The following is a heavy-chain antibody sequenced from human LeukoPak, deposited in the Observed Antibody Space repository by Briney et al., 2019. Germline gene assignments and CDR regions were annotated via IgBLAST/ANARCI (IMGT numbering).Heavy chain of an antibody. CDR3: ARKGRNGGYYGMDV. CDR2: IYYSGST. J-gene: IGHJ6*02. D-gene: IGHD3-16*01. V-gene: IGHV4-59*01. CDR1: GGSISSYY. Sequence: SETLSLTCTVSGGSISSYYWSWIRQPPGKGLEWIGYIYYSGSTNYNPSLKSRVTISVDTSKNQFSLKLSSVTAADTAVYYCARKGRNGGYYGMDVWGQGTTVTVSS.